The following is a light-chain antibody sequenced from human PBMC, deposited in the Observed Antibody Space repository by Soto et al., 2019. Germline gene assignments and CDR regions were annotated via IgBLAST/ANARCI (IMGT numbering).Light chain of an antibody. Sequence: EIVMTQSPGTLSVSPGERATLSCRASQSVGISLAWYQQKPGQAPTLLIYGASSRFTGFPTRFSGSGSGTEFTLTISSLQSEDSAVYYCQQYESWPRTFGQGTKVEI. V-gene: IGKV3D-15*01. CDR1: QSVGIS. J-gene: IGKJ1*01. CDR3: QQYESWPRT. CDR2: GAS.